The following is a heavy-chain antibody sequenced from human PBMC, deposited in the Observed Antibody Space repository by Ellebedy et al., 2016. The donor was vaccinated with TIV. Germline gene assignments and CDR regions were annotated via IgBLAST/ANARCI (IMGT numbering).Heavy chain of an antibody. D-gene: IGHD3-9*01. CDR2: ISRSSSAM. CDR3: ARCLRYIDCRNGFDI. Sequence: GESLKISXAGSGFTFSSDSMSWVRQAPGKGLEWVSYISRSSSAMYYADSVKGRFTISRDSGKNSLYLQMNSLRAEDTAVYYCARCLRYIDCRNGFDIWGQGTMVTVSS. J-gene: IGHJ3*02. V-gene: IGHV3-48*04. CDR1: GFTFSSDS.